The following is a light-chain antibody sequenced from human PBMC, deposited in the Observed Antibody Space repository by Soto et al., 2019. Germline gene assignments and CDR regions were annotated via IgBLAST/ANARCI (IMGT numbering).Light chain of an antibody. CDR3: QSYDGRLSGYV. J-gene: IGLJ1*01. CDR2: GIS. CDR1: SCNIGAGYD. Sequence: QSVLTQPPSVSGAPGQMITISCTGSSCNIGAGYDVSWYQQLPGAAPKLLIYGISNRPSGVSERFSGSKSGTSASLAITGLQAEDEADYYCQSYDGRLSGYVFGTGTKVTVL. V-gene: IGLV1-40*01.